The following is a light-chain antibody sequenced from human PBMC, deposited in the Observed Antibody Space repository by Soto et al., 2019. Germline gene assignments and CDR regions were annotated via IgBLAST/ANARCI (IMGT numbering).Light chain of an antibody. CDR3: AAWDDSLFVV. CDR1: SSNIGSNT. CDR2: SNN. J-gene: IGLJ2*01. Sequence: QSVLTQPHSASGTPGQRVTISCSGSSSNIGSNTVNWYQQLPGTAPKLLIYSNNQRPSGVPDRFSGSKSGTSASLAISGLQSEDEADYYCAAWDDSLFVVFGGGTKLTVL. V-gene: IGLV1-44*01.